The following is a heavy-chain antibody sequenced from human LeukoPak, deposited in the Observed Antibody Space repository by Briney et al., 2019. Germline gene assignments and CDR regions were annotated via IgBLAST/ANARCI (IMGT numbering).Heavy chain of an antibody. J-gene: IGHJ6*02. V-gene: IGHV3-13*01. D-gene: IGHD2-2*01. CDR2: IGTAGDT. CDR3: ARGCSSTSCYPHYYYYGMDA. CDR1: GFTFSSYD. Sequence: PGGSLRLSCAASGFTFSSYDMHWVRQATGKGLEWVSAIGTAGDTYYPGSVKGRFTISRENAKNSLYLQMNSLRAGDTAVYYCARGCSSTSCYPHYYYYGMDAWGQGTTVTVSS.